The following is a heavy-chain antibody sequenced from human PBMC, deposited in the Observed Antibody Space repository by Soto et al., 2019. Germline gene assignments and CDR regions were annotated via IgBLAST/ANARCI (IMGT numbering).Heavy chain of an antibody. CDR3: AKDLDGGWYGGDAFDI. D-gene: IGHD6-19*01. V-gene: IGHV3-9*01. Sequence: EVQLVESGGGLVQPGRSLRLSCAASGFTFDDYAMHWVRQAPGKGLEWVSGISWNSGSIGYADSVKGRFTISRDNAKNSLYLQMNSLRAEDTALYYCAKDLDGGWYGGDAFDIWGQVTMVTVSS. CDR2: ISWNSGSI. J-gene: IGHJ3*02. CDR1: GFTFDDYA.